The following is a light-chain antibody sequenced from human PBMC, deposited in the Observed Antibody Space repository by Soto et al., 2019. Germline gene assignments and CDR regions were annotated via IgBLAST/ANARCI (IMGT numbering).Light chain of an antibody. CDR3: QQYGSSPPWT. CDR1: QSVSSSY. J-gene: IGKJ1*01. CDR2: GAS. Sequence: IVMPQSPGPLSLSPGERATLSCSASQSVSSSYLAWYQQKPGQAPRLLIYGASSRATGIPDRFSGSGSGTDFTLTISRLEPEDFAVYYCQQYGSSPPWTFGQGTKVDIK. V-gene: IGKV3-20*01.